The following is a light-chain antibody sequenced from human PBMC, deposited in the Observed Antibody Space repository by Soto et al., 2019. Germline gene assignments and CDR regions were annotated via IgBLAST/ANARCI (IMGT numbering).Light chain of an antibody. CDR1: QSVSSSY. J-gene: IGKJ1*01. CDR3: QQYGSSPRT. Sequence: EIVLTQSPGTLSLSPGVRATLSCRASQSVSSSYLAWYQQKPGQAPRLLIYGASSRATGVPDRFTGSGSGTDFTLTISRLEPEDFVVYYCQQYGSSPRTFGQGTKVEIK. CDR2: GAS. V-gene: IGKV3-20*01.